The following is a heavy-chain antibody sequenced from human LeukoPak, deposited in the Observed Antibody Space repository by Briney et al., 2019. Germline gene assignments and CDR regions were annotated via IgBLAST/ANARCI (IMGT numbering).Heavy chain of an antibody. V-gene: IGHV1-8*03. D-gene: IGHD3-3*01. CDR1: GYTFTSYD. J-gene: IGHJ6*03. CDR2: MNPNSGNT. CDR3: ARGFLEWLSTNNYYMDV. Sequence: ASVKVSCKASGYTFTSYDINWVRQATGQGLEWMGWMNPNSGNTGYAQKFQGRVTITRNTSISTAYMELSSLRSDDTAVYYCARGFLEWLSTNNYYMDVWGKGTTVTVSS.